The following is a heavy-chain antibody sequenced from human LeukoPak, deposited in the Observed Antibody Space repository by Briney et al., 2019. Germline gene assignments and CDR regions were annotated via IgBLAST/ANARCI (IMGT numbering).Heavy chain of an antibody. CDR1: GGSFSGYY. Sequence: LSLTCAVYGGSFSGYYWSWIRQPPGKGLEWVAVISYDGSNKYYADSVKGRFTISRDNSKNTLYLQMNSLRAEDTAVYYCARVDYGDLPDYWGQGTLVTVSS. V-gene: IGHV3-30*03. J-gene: IGHJ4*02. D-gene: IGHD4-17*01. CDR3: ARVDYGDLPDY. CDR2: ISYDGSNK.